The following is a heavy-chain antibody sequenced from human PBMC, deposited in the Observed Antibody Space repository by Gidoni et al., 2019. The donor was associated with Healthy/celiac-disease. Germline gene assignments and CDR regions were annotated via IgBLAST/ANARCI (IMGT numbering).Heavy chain of an antibody. D-gene: IGHD6-13*01. J-gene: IGHJ3*02. CDR2: IYPGDSDT. Sequence: EVQLVQSGAEVKTPGESLKISCKGSGYSFTSYWIGWVRQMPGKGLEWMGIIYPGDSDTRYSPSFQGQVTISADKSISTAYLQWSSLKASDTAMYYCARRYSSSWYGDAFDIWGQGTMVTVSS. CDR3: ARRYSSSWYGDAFDI. CDR1: GYSFTSYW. V-gene: IGHV5-51*01.